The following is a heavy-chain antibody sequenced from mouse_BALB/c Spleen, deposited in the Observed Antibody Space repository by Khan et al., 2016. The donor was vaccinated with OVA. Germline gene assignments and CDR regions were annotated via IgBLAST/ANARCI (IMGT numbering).Heavy chain of an antibody. V-gene: IGHV1S81*02. CDR1: GYTFTSYY. J-gene: IGHJ3*01. CDR2: INPSNGGT. CDR3: TRSGWAAFAY. D-gene: IGHD1-1*02. Sequence: VQLQESGAELVKPGASVKLSCKASGYTFTSYYMYWVKQRPGQGLEWIGGINPSNGGTYFNEKFKSKATLTVDKASSTAYMQLSSLTSEDSAVYYCTRSGWAAFAYWGQGPLVTVSA.